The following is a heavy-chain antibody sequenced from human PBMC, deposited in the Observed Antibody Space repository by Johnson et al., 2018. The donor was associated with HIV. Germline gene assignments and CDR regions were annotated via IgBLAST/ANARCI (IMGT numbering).Heavy chain of an antibody. J-gene: IGHJ3*02. Sequence: VQLVESGGGVVRPGGSLRLSCVASGFTFDDYGMSWVRQAPGKGLEWVSVIYSGGSTYYADSVKGRFTISRDNSKNTLYFQMNSLRAEDTAVYYCARDSHYYDSSGPISHNGAFDIWGQGTMVIVSS. CDR2: IYSGGST. V-gene: IGHV3-66*01. CDR1: GFTFDDYG. CDR3: ARDSHYYDSSGPISHNGAFDI. D-gene: IGHD3-22*01.